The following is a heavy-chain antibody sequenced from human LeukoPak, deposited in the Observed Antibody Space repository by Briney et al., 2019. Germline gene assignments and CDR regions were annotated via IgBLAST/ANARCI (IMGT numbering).Heavy chain of an antibody. V-gene: IGHV3-23*01. CDR3: ARQQLVTNAFDI. D-gene: IGHD6-13*01. Sequence: GGSLRLSCAASGFTFSRYSMNWVRQAPGKGLEWVSAISGSGGSTYYADSVKGRFTISRDNSKNTLYLQMNSLRAEDTAVYYCARQQLVTNAFDIWGQGTMVTVSS. CDR1: GFTFSRYS. CDR2: ISGSGGST. J-gene: IGHJ3*02.